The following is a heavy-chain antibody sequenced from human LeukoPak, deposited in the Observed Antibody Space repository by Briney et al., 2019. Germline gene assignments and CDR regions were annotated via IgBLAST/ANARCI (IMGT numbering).Heavy chain of an antibody. V-gene: IGHV3-48*01. CDR1: GFTFSSYS. CDR2: ISSSSSTI. CDR3: ARDRALGYCSSTSCYGGDWFDP. D-gene: IGHD2-2*01. J-gene: IGHJ5*02. Sequence: GGSLRLSCAASGFTFSSYSMNWVRQAPGKGLEWVSYISSSSSTIYYADSVKGRFTISRDNAKNSLHLQMNSLRAEDTAVYYCARDRALGYCSSTSCYGGDWFDPWGQGTLVTVSS.